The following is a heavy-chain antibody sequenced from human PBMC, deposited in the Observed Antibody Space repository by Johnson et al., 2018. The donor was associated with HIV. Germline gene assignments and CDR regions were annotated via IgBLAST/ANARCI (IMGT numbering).Heavy chain of an antibody. D-gene: IGHD3-10*01. J-gene: IGHJ3*02. CDR1: GFIFGDYG. Sequence: VQLVESGGGVLRPGGSLRLSCEVFGFIFGDYGLSWVRQPPGKGLEWVSVIYSGGSRHYRDSVKGRFTVSRDSSRNTVYLQMNSLRAEETAVYYCARAVLWFGDHVFDMWGQGTMVTVSS. CDR2: IYSGGSR. V-gene: IGHV3-53*01. CDR3: ARAVLWFGDHVFDM.